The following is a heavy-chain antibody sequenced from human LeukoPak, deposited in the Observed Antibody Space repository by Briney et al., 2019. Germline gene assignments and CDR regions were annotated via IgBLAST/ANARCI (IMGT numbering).Heavy chain of an antibody. V-gene: IGHV4-39*07. CDR3: ARVVWVDDSSGYYLVPRPYYFDY. Sequence: SETLSLTCTVSGGSISSSSYYWGWIRQPPGKGLEWIGSIYYSGSTYYNPSLKSRVTISVDTSKNQFSLKLSSVTAADTAVYYCARVVWVDDSSGYYLVPRPYYFDYWGQGTLVTVSS. CDR2: IYYSGST. D-gene: IGHD3-22*01. J-gene: IGHJ4*02. CDR1: GGSISSSSYY.